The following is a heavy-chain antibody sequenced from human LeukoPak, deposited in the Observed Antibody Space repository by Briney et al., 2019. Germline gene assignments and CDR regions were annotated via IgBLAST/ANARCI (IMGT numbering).Heavy chain of an antibody. D-gene: IGHD4-23*01. J-gene: IGHJ4*02. Sequence: PSETLSLTCTVSGGSISSGGYYWSWIRQPPGKGLEWIGYIYHSGSTYYNPSLKSRVTISVDTSKNQFSLKLSSVTAADTAVYYCARDLSSYGGYVEYWGQGTLVTVSS. CDR3: ARDLSSYGGYVEY. V-gene: IGHV4-30-2*05. CDR2: IYHSGST. CDR1: GGSISSGGYY.